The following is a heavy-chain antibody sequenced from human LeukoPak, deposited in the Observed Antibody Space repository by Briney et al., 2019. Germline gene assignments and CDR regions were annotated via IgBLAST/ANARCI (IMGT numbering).Heavy chain of an antibody. J-gene: IGHJ4*02. CDR2: IKHDGSET. V-gene: IGHV3-7*01. D-gene: IGHD3-3*01. Sequence: GGSLRLSCVASRSTFSNYWMNWVRQAPGKGVEWVANIKHDGSETYYVESVKGRFTISRDNAKNSLYLQMNSLRAEDTAVYYCARDGGGKTPYWGQGTLVTVSS. CDR3: ARDGGGKTPY. CDR1: RSTFSNYW.